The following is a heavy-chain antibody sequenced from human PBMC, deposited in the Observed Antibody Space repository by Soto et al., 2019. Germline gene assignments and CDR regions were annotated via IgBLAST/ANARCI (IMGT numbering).Heavy chain of an antibody. V-gene: IGHV4-59*01. CDR2: IYYTGST. CDR3: ARCGPYAEGLR. J-gene: IGHJ1*01. D-gene: IGHD2-21*01. Sequence: SETLSLTCTVSGDSINNYYWSWIRQPPGKRLEWIAFIYYTGSTGYDPALQSRASISVDTSRNQFSLSLSSVTPADTAVYYCARCGPYAEGLRWGQG. CDR1: GDSINNYY.